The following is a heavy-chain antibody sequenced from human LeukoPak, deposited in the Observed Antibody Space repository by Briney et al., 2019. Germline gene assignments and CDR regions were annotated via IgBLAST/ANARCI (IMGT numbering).Heavy chain of an antibody. CDR3: ARDLYYDFGSGYYQYYYGMDV. J-gene: IGHJ6*02. CDR1: GFTYSRYW. CDR2: IKQDGSEK. V-gene: IGHV3-7*01. D-gene: IGHD3-3*01. Sequence: GGSVTLFCAASGFTYSRYWMSWVREAPGKGGEWVGNIKQDGSEKHYVDSVKGRFTISRDNAKNSLYLQMNSLRAEDTAVYYCARDLYYDFGSGYYQYYYGMDVWRQGNTVTVS.